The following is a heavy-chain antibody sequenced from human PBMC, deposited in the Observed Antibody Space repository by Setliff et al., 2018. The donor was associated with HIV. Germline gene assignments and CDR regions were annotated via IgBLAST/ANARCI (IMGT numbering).Heavy chain of an antibody. D-gene: IGHD5-18*01. CDR3: AKGGYGGAYYVAGY. Sequence: PGGSLRLSCAASGFTFSTYWMNWVRQAPGKGLEWVSYISKSGNTIHYAGSVKGRFTISRDNAKNSLYLQMTNLEPGDTAMYYCAKGGYGGAYYVAGYWGQGTKVTVSS. CDR1: GFTFSTYW. V-gene: IGHV3-48*04. CDR2: ISKSGNTI. J-gene: IGHJ4*02.